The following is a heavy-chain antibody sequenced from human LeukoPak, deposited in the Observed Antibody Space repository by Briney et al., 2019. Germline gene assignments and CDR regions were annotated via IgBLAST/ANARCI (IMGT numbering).Heavy chain of an antibody. V-gene: IGHV1-69*13. CDR3: ARGNLERTYYDILTGTYGMDV. J-gene: IGHJ6*04. CDR1: GYTFSSYA. Sequence: SVKVSCKAPGYTFSSYAISWVRQAPGQGLEWMGGIIPIFGTANYAQKFQGRVTITADESTSTAYMELSSLRSEDTAVYYCARGNLERTYYDILTGTYGMDVWGKGTTVTVSS. CDR2: IIPIFGTA. D-gene: IGHD3-9*01.